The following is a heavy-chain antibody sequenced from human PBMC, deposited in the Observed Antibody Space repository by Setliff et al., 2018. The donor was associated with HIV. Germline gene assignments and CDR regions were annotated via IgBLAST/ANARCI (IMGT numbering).Heavy chain of an antibody. CDR3: ARQGQLGSE. D-gene: IGHD1-1*01. CDR2: IYYSGST. CDR1: GGSISGYY. Sequence: PSETLSLTCTVSGGSISGYYWSWIRQPPGKGLEWIGYIYYSGSTNYNPSLKSRVTISVDTSKNQFSLKLSSVTAADTAVYYCARQGQLGSEWGQGTLVTVSS. J-gene: IGHJ4*02. V-gene: IGHV4-59*01.